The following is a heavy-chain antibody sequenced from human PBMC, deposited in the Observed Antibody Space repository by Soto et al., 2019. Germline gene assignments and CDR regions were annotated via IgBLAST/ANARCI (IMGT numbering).Heavy chain of an antibody. CDR3: ARDLRIRPRRGMDV. V-gene: IGHV1-69*13. Sequence: SVKVSCKASGGTFSSYAISWVRQAPGQGLEWMGGIIPIFGTANYAQKFQGRVTITADESTSTAYMELSSLRSEDTAVYYCARDLRIRPRRGMDVWGKGTTVTVSS. J-gene: IGHJ6*04. CDR1: GGTFSSYA. CDR2: IIPIFGTA. D-gene: IGHD4-17*01.